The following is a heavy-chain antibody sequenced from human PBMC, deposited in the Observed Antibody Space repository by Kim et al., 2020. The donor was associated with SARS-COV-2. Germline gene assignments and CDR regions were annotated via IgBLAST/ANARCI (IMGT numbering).Heavy chain of an antibody. CDR1: GFTLSSYW. J-gene: IGHJ4*02. CDR3: IRDLFGLYDS. V-gene: IGHV3-74*01. D-gene: IGHD3-10*01. CDR2: MNEDGRTI. Sequence: GGSLRPSCVASGFTLSSYWMHWVRLPPGKGPVWVARMNEDGRTINHADSVRGRFTISRDNAKNTLFLQMNSLRVEDTGVYYCIRDLFGLYDSWGQGSLVAVSS.